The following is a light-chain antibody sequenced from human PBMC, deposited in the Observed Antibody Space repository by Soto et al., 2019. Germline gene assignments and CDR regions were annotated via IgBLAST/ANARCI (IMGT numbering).Light chain of an antibody. V-gene: IGLV2-14*01. J-gene: IGLJ1*01. CDR2: EVS. CDR1: SSDVGGYNY. CDR3: SSYTCSSTRYV. Sequence: QSALTQPASVSGSPGQSITISCTGTSSDVGGYNYVTWYQQHPGKAPKRMIYEVSNRPSGVSNRFSGSKSGNTASLTISGLQAEDEADYCCSSYTCSSTRYVFGTGTKLTVL.